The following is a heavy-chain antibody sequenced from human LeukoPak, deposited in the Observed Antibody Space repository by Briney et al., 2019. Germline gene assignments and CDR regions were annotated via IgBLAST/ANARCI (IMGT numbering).Heavy chain of an antibody. Sequence: SVKVSCKASGGTFSSYAISWVRQAPRQGLEWMGRIIPIFGTANYAQKFQGRVTITTDESTSTAYMELSSLRSEDTAVYYCARDRCSGGSCYPKPKQTPDAFDIWGQGTMVTVSS. CDR2: IIPIFGTA. D-gene: IGHD2-15*01. CDR3: ARDRCSGGSCYPKPKQTPDAFDI. CDR1: GGTFSSYA. J-gene: IGHJ3*02. V-gene: IGHV1-69*05.